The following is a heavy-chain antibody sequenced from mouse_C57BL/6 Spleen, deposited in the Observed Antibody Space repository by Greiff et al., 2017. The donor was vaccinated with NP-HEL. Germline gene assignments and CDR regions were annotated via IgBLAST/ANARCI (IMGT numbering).Heavy chain of an antibody. Sequence: EVKLVESGGGLVQPGGSLKLSCAASGFTFSDYGMAWVRQAPRKGPEWVAFISNLAYSIYYADTVTGRFTISRENAKNTLYLEMSSLRSEDTAMYYCARHDGYYGFAYWGQGTLVTVSA. CDR3: ARHDGYYGFAY. D-gene: IGHD2-3*01. CDR1: GFTFSDYG. CDR2: ISNLAYSI. J-gene: IGHJ3*01. V-gene: IGHV5-15*01.